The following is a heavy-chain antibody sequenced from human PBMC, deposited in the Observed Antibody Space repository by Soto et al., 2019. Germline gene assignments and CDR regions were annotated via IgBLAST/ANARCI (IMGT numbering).Heavy chain of an antibody. V-gene: IGHV3-23*01. CDR3: ARDLPPDIVVVVAANDNDAFDI. D-gene: IGHD2-15*01. J-gene: IGHJ3*02. Sequence: PGGSLRLSCAASGFTFSGYVMSWVRQAPGKGLEWVSAISGSGGSTYYADSVEGRLTISRDNSKNTLYPQMNSLRAEDTAVYYCARDLPPDIVVVVAANDNDAFDIWGQGTMVTVSS. CDR1: GFTFSGYV. CDR2: ISGSGGST.